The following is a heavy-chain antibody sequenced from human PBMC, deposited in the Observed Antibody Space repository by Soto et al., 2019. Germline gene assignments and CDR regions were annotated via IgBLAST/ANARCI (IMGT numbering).Heavy chain of an antibody. CDR3: AKNLGGYCSGGSCYSLYYYGMDV. D-gene: IGHD2-15*01. CDR2: ISGSGGST. J-gene: IGHJ6*02. Sequence: EVQLLEYGGGLVQPGGSLRLSCAASGFTFSSYAMSWVRQAPGKGLEWVSAISGSGGSTYYADSVKGRFTISRDNSKNTLYLQMNSLRAEDTAVYYCAKNLGGYCSGGSCYSLYYYGMDVWGQATTVTVSS. CDR1: GFTFSSYA. V-gene: IGHV3-23*01.